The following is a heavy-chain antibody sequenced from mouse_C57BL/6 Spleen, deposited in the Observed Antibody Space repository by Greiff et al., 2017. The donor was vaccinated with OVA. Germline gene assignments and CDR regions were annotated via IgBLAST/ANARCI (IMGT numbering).Heavy chain of an antibody. J-gene: IGHJ1*03. CDR1: GFTFSSYG. Sequence: EVKLVESGGDLVKPGGSLKLSCAASGFTFSSYGMSWVRQTPDKRLEWVATISSGGSYTYYPDSVKGRFTISRDNAKNTLYLQMSSLKSEDTAMYYCARLAITGGYFDVWGTGTTVTVSS. D-gene: IGHD1-1*01. CDR3: ARLAITGGYFDV. CDR2: ISSGGSYT. V-gene: IGHV5-6*01.